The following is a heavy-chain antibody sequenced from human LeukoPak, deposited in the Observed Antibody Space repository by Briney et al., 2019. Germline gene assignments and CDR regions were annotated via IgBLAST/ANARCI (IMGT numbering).Heavy chain of an antibody. CDR1: GFTFCEYY. CDR2: ICSCRSYT. D-gene: IGHD3-9*01. V-gene: IGHV3-11*05. Sequence: PGGSLRLSRAASGFTFCEYYMSCIPDAPGGGGGWGLYICSCRSYTNYAGSVKDRFTITRDNAKNSLYLQMNSLRAEDTAVYYCARDPQTHYDILSGTIRPHWFDPWGQGTLVTVSS. CDR3: ARDPQTHYDILSGTIRPHWFDP. J-gene: IGHJ5*02.